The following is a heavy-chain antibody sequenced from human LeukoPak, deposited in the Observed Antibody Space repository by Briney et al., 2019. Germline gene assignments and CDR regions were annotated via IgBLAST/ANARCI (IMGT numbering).Heavy chain of an antibody. CDR1: GSTLITYW. D-gene: IGHD3-22*01. CDR2: IKQDGGET. V-gene: IGHV3-7*01. CDR3: AGGSGYLIEY. Sequence: GRSLRPSGAVTGSTLITYWMTSVRQAPGKGLQWVTNIKQDGGETPPVDTVKGRFTISRAHVKASLYLQMASLRAQDTALYHCAGGSGYLIEYWGQGTLVTASS. J-gene: IGHJ4*02.